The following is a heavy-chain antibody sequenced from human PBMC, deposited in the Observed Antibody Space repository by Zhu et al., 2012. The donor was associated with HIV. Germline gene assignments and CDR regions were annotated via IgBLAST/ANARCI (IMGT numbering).Heavy chain of an antibody. CDR3: ARESLPSVGYASNLLTKFRSDP. CDR1: GFMFEDYG. Sequence: EVQLVESGGRVVRPGGSLRLSCVASGFMFEDYGMAWVRQVPGKGLEWVSGIGWNGGRTDYADSVKGRFTISRDNANNSLYLQMNSLRVEDTAFYYCARESLPSVGYASNLLTKFRSDPVGPGTWSTVSS. D-gene: IGHD3-9*01. V-gene: IGHV3-20*04. J-gene: IGHJ5*02. CDR2: IGWNGGRT.